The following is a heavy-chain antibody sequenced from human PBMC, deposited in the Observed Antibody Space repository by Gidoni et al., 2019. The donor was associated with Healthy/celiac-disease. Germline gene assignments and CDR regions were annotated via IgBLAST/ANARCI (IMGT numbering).Heavy chain of an antibody. D-gene: IGHD4-17*01. CDR3: ARQNGDLDAFDI. J-gene: IGHJ3*02. CDR1: GGSISSYY. Sequence: QVQLQESGPGLVKPSETLSLTCTVSGGSISSYYWSWIRQPPGKGLEWIGYIYYSGSTNYNPSLKSRVTISVDTSKNQFSLKLSSVTAADTAVYYCARQNGDLDAFDIWGQGTMVTVSS. CDR2: IYYSGST. V-gene: IGHV4-59*08.